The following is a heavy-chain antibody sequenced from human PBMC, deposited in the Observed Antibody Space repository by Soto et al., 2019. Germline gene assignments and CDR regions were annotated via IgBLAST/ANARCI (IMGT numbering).Heavy chain of an antibody. D-gene: IGHD3-3*01. CDR1: GYTFTSYA. V-gene: IGHV1-3*04. J-gene: IGHJ2*01. CDR2: INTGNGNT. CDR3: ARGWSLCWYFDL. Sequence: QVQLVQSGAEVKKPGASVKVSCKASGYTFTSYAMHWVGQAPGQRLEWMGWINTGNGNTKYSQKFQGRVTITRDTSASTAYMELSSMGSEGTAVYYCARGWSLCWYFDLWGRGTLVTVSS.